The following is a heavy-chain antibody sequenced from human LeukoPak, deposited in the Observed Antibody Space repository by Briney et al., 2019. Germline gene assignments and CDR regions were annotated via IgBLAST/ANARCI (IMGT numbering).Heavy chain of an antibody. V-gene: IGHV4-31*03. CDR3: ARAWGPQGGCQILTCDAFDI. CDR2: IYYSGST. CDR1: GGSISSGGYY. J-gene: IGHJ3*02. D-gene: IGHD3-16*01. Sequence: SETLSLTCTVSGGSISSGGYYWSWIRQHPGKGLEWIGYIYYSGSTYYNPSLKSRVTISVDTSKNQFSLKLSSVTAADTAVYYCARAWGPQGGCQILTCDAFDIWGQGTMVTVSS.